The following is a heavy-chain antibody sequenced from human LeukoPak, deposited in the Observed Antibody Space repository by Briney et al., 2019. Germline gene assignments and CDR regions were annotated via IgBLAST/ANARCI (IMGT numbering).Heavy chain of an antibody. CDR1: GGSFSGYY. D-gene: IGHD3-22*01. CDR2: INHSGST. V-gene: IGHV4-34*01. Sequence: PSETLSLTCAVYGGSFSGYYWSWIRQPPGKGLEWIGEINHSGSTNYNPSLKSRVTISVDTSKNQFSLKLSSVTAADTAVYYCARGPPYYYDSSGYYYSFDYWGQGTLVTVSS. J-gene: IGHJ4*02. CDR3: ARGPPYYYDSSGYYYSFDY.